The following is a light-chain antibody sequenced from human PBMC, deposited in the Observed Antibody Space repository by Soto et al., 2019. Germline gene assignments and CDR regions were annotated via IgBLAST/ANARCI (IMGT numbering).Light chain of an antibody. CDR1: QSVSSS. CDR3: QHYAGGSRIT. J-gene: IGKJ5*01. CDR2: DAS. Sequence: SLSCRASQSVSSSLAWYQQSPGQAPRLLIYDASNRATGIPDRFSGSGFGTDFTLTISRLEPEDFALYYCQHYAGGSRITFGQGTRLEIK. V-gene: IGKV3-11*01.